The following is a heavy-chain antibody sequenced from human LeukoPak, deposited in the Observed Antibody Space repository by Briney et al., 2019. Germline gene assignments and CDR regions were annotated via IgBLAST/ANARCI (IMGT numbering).Heavy chain of an antibody. D-gene: IGHD2-15*01. Sequence: GASVKVSCKASGYTFTSYDINWVRQAPGQGLEWMGWISAYNGNTNFAQKLQGRVTMTTDTSTSTAYMELRSLRSDDTAVYYCARGALGGGFQSDGMDVWGQGTTVTVSS. V-gene: IGHV1-18*01. CDR3: ARGALGGGFQSDGMDV. CDR1: GYTFTSYD. J-gene: IGHJ6*02. CDR2: ISAYNGNT.